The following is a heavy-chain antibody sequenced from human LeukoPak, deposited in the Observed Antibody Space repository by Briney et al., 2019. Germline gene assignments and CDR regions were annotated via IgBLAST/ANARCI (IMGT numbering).Heavy chain of an antibody. CDR2: ISTSGST. V-gene: IGHV4-4*07. CDR3: ARVRYSDSSVLTRKRSYYFDY. D-gene: IGHD3-22*01. J-gene: IGHJ4*02. CDR1: GGSIGSYY. Sequence: PSETLSLTCTVSGGSIGSYYWSWIRQPAGKGLESIGHISTSGSTNYNPSLKSRVTMSVDTSKNQFSLKLSSVTAADTAVYYCARVRYSDSSVLTRKRSYYFDYWGQGTLVTVSS.